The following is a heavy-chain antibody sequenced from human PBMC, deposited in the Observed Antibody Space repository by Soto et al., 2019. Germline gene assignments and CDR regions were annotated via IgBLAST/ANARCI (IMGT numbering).Heavy chain of an antibody. CDR1: GGTFSSYA. J-gene: IGHJ6*02. Sequence: GASVKVSCKASGGTFSSYAISWVRQAPGQGLEWMGGIIPTFGTANYVQKFQGRVTITADESTSTVYMELSSLRSEDTAVYYCARTLRTGGYYYYGMDVWGQGTTVTVSS. CDR2: IIPTFGTA. V-gene: IGHV1-69*13. CDR3: ARTLRTGGYYYYGMDV. D-gene: IGHD7-27*01.